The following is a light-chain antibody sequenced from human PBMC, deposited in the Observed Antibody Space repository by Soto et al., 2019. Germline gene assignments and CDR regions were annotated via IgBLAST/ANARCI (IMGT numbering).Light chain of an antibody. J-gene: IGLJ1*01. CDR2: GNT. CDR3: QSYDSSLSGFYV. Sequence: SVLTQPPSVAVYPGQGVTLSKTGSSSNIGAGYDVHWYQHLPGTAPKLLIYGNTNRPSGVPDRFSGAKSGTSASLAITGLQVEDEADYYCQSYDSSLSGFYVFGTGTKVTVL. V-gene: IGLV1-40*01. CDR1: SSNIGAGYD.